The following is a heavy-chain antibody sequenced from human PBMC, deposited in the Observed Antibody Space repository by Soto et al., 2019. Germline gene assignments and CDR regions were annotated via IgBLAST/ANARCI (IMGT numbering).Heavy chain of an antibody. D-gene: IGHD6-13*01. CDR1: GGSISSSSYY. V-gene: IGHV4-39*01. CDR3: ARGRGRAAAPNLYYLFSYGMDV. J-gene: IGHJ6*02. Sequence: PSETLSLTCTVSGGSISSSSYYWGWIRQPPGKGLEWIGSIYYSGSTYYNPSLKSRVTISVDTSKNQFSLKLSSVTAADTAVYYCARGRGRAAAPNLYYLFSYGMDVWGQGTTVTVSS. CDR2: IYYSGST.